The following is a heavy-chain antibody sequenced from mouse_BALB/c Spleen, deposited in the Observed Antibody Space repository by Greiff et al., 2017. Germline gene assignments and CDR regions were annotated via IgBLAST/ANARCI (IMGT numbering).Heavy chain of an antibody. J-gene: IGHJ2*01. CDR3: ARWITTALDY. D-gene: IGHD1-2*01. Sequence: DVKLVESGGGLVQPGGSRKLSCAASGFTFSSFGMHWVRQAPEKGLEWVAYISSGSSTIYYADTVKGRFTISRDNPKNTLFLQMTSLRSEDTAMYYCARWITTALDYWGQGTTLTVSS. V-gene: IGHV5-17*02. CDR1: GFTFSSFG. CDR2: ISSGSSTI.